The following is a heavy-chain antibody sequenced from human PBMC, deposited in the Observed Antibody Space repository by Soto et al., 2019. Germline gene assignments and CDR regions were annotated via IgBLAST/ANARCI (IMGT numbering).Heavy chain of an antibody. D-gene: IGHD1-26*01. CDR2: ASYSGST. CDR3: ARLSGSYNDRYFDN. Sequence: SETLSLTCTVSEVAMSHFYWSWIRQTPGKGLEWLGYASYSGSTNYNPSLKNRVTISVDTSKTQFSLNLTSVTAADTAVYFCARLSGSYNDRYFDNWGQGTLVTVSS. CDR1: EVAMSHFY. J-gene: IGHJ4*02. V-gene: IGHV4-59*12.